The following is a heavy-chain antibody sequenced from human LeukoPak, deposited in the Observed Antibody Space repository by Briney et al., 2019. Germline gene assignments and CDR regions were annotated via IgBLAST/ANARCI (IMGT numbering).Heavy chain of an antibody. CDR1: GYSFPSYG. Sequence: ASVKVSCKASGYSFPSYGISWVRQAPGQGPEWMGWISPYNDNTNYAQKLQGRATLTTDTSTSTAYMELRSLRSDDTAVYYCARWCRSSTSCYTGYWGQGTLVTVSS. J-gene: IGHJ4*02. CDR2: ISPYNDNT. V-gene: IGHV1-18*01. CDR3: ARWCRSSTSCYTGY. D-gene: IGHD2-2*02.